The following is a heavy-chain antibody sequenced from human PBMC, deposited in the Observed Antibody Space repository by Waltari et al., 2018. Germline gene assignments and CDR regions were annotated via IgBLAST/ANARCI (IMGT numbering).Heavy chain of an antibody. Sequence: VQLVESGGGLVQPGESLRLSCAVSGFTLSNSWMTWVRQAPGKGLEWVATIKDDGVEKYNVDAVKGRFTISRDNAKNSLCLQMNSLGPEDTAVYYCARGGGAYWGQGTPVIVSS. CDR1: GFTLSNSW. CDR3: ARGGGAY. CDR2: IKDDGVEK. J-gene: IGHJ4*02. V-gene: IGHV3-7*01. D-gene: IGHD3-10*01.